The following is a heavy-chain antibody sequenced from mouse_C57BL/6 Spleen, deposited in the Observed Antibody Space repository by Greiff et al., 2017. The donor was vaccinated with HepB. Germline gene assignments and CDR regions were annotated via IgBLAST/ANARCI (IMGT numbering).Heavy chain of an antibody. CDR2: INYDGSST. CDR1: GFTFSDYY. D-gene: IGHD2-3*01. Sequence: DVKLVESEGGLVQPGSSMKLSCTASGFTFSDYYMAWVRQVPEKGLEWVANINYDGSSTYYLDSLKSRFIISRDNAKNILYLQMSSLKSEDTATYYCARGDGYFPWFAYWGQGTLVTVSA. CDR3: ARGDGYFPWFAY. V-gene: IGHV5-16*01. J-gene: IGHJ3*01.